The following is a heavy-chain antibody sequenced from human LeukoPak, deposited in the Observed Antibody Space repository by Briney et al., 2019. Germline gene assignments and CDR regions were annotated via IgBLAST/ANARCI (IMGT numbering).Heavy chain of an antibody. V-gene: IGHV4-39*07. Sequence: ASETLSLTCTVSGGSISSSSYYWGWIRQPPGKGLEWIGSIYYSGSTYYNPSLKSRVTISVDTSKNQFSLKLSSVTAADTAVYYCARSPFRAYSSSWYYFDYWGQGTLVTVSS. CDR3: ARSPFRAYSSSWYYFDY. D-gene: IGHD6-13*01. CDR2: IYYSGST. CDR1: GGSISSSSYY. J-gene: IGHJ4*02.